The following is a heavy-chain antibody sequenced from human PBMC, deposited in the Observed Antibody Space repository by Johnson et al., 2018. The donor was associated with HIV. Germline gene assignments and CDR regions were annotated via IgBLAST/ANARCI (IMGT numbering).Heavy chain of an antibody. CDR1: GFNFDDYA. CDR3: ARGYCTHGVCYTKVDAFDI. Sequence: VQLVESGGGVVRPGGSLRLSCAASGFNFDDYAMSWVRQAAGKGLEWVSGINGDGGSTGYADSVQGRFTISRDNAKNTLFLQMNSLRPEDTAVYYCARGYCTHGVCYTKVDAFDIWGQGTMVTVSS. CDR2: INGDGGST. J-gene: IGHJ3*02. V-gene: IGHV3-20*04. D-gene: IGHD2-8*01.